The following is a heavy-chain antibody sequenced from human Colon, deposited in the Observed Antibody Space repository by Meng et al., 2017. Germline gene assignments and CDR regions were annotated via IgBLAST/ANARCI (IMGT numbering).Heavy chain of an antibody. V-gene: IGHV4-30-4*01. J-gene: IGHJ5*02. CDR2: IYYSGST. CDR1: GGSSSSGDYY. CDR3: ARDRKHYGERGWFDP. D-gene: IGHD4-17*01. Sequence: QVTVQEAGPGLLQASQTLPLTCTVAGGSSSSGDYYWNWIRQPPGKGLEWIGYIYYSGSTYSNASLKSRVTISIDRSKNQFSLKLSSVTAADTAVYYCARDRKHYGERGWFDPWGQGTLVTVSS.